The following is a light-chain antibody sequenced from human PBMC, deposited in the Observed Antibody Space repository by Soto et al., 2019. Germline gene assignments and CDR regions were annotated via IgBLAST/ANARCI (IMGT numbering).Light chain of an antibody. J-gene: IGLJ1*01. V-gene: IGLV2-14*01. CDR1: SSDVGFYKY. Sequence: QSVLTQPASVSGSPGQSIAISCTGTSSDVGFYKYVSWYQRHPGKAPKLMIYEVTNRPSGVSDRFSGSKSGNTASLTISGLQAEDEAHYFCSSYSSSSIPYVFGTGTKSPS. CDR3: SSYSSSSIPYV. CDR2: EVT.